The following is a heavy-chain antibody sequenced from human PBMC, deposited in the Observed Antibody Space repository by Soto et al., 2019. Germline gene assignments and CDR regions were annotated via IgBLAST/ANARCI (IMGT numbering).Heavy chain of an antibody. D-gene: IGHD2-15*01. CDR3: ARGLGYCSGGSGYSGSVDY. CDR1: GFTFSSYS. CDR2: ISGSSSYI. Sequence: EVQLVESGGGLVKPGGSLRLSCAASGFTFSSYSMNWVRQAPGKGLEWVSSISGSSSYIYYADSVKGRFTISRDNAKNTLYLQMNSLRAEDTAVYYCARGLGYCSGGSGYSGSVDYWGQGTLVTVSS. V-gene: IGHV3-21*01. J-gene: IGHJ4*02.